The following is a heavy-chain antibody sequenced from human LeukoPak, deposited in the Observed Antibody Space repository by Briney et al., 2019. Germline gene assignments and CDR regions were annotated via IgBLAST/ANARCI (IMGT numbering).Heavy chain of an antibody. CDR3: VRGTDCSATTCYPLSAFDY. Sequence: GESLRLSCVASGFIFSDFGMNWVRQVPGKGLEWVAFISSRGTSTFYADSVKGRFTISRDTAKKSLDLQMTSLRADDTAAYYCVRGTDCSATTCYPLSAFDYCGQGTLVTVSS. V-gene: IGHV3-21*04. CDR2: ISSRGTST. D-gene: IGHD2-8*02. J-gene: IGHJ4*02. CDR1: GFIFSDFG.